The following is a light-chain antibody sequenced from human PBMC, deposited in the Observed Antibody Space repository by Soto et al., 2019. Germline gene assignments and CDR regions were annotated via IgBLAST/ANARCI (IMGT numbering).Light chain of an antibody. V-gene: IGLV2-14*01. CDR2: EVS. CDR3: SSYTSTNTPVV. Sequence: QSALTQPASVSGSPGQSITISCIETSSDVGGYNYVSWYQQHPGKVPKLMVYEVSNRPAGVSYRFSGSKSGNTASLRISGLQPEDEADYYCSSYTSTNTPVVFGTGTKLTVL. CDR1: SSDVGGYNY. J-gene: IGLJ1*01.